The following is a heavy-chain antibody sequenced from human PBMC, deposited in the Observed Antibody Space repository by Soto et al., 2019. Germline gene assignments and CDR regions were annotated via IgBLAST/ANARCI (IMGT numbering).Heavy chain of an antibody. CDR1: GGSISSYF. J-gene: IGHJ6*02. V-gene: IGHV4-59*01. Sequence: SETLSLTCTVSGGSISSYFYIWVRQPPGKGLEWIGSVYYTGTTDYNPSLKSRVTISVDTSKTQFSLKLSSVTAADTAVYYCARGDYYYGMDVWGQGTTVTVSS. CDR3: ARGDYYYGMDV. CDR2: VYYTGTT.